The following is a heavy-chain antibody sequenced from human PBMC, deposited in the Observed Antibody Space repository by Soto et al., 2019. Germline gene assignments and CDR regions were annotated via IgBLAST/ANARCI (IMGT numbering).Heavy chain of an antibody. CDR2: IYYSGST. CDR1: GGSISSSSYY. J-gene: IGHJ5*02. CDR3: ARSKYSYGHNWFDP. D-gene: IGHD5-18*01. Sequence: PSETLSLTCTVSGGSISSSSYYWCWIRHPPGKGLEWIGSIYYSGSTYYNPSLKSRVTISVDTSKNQFSLKLSSVTAADTAVYYCARSKYSYGHNWFDPWGQGTLVTVSS. V-gene: IGHV4-39*07.